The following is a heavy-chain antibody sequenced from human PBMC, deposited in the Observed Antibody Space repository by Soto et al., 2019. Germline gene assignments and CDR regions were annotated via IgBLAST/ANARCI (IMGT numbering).Heavy chain of an antibody. J-gene: IGHJ6*03. V-gene: IGHV3-33*06. CDR1: GSIFTGYG. CDR3: AKAEQLVPYYYYMDV. CDR2: IWFDGSNK. Sequence: AGGSLRLSCAASGSIFTGYGMHWVRQALGKGLEWVAVIWFDGSNKYYADSVKGRFTISRDNSKNMLYLQMNSLRAEDTAVYYCAKAEQLVPYYYYMDVWGKGTTVSGSS. D-gene: IGHD6-6*01.